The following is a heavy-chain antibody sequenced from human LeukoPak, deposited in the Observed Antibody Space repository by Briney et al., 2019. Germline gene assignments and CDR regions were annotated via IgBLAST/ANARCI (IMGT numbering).Heavy chain of an antibody. CDR1: GFTFSSYG. D-gene: IGHD4-17*01. Sequence: GRSLRLSCAASGFTFSSYGVHWVRQAPGKGLEWVAVISYDGSNKYYADSVKGRFTISRDNSKNTLYLQMNSLRAEDTAVYYCAKPSPVYGDFDYWGQGTLVTVSS. CDR3: AKPSPVYGDFDY. J-gene: IGHJ4*02. CDR2: ISYDGSNK. V-gene: IGHV3-30*18.